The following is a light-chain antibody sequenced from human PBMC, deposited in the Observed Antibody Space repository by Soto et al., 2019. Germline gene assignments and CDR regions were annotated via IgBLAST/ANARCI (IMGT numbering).Light chain of an antibody. Sequence: QTVVTQEPSLTVSPGGTVTLTCGSSTGTVISSHYPYWFQQKPGQAPRTLIYDTSIKHSWTPARFSGSLLGGKAALTRSGAQPEDEADYYCFLSYSGAWVFGGGTQLTVL. J-gene: IGLJ3*02. CDR2: DTS. V-gene: IGLV7-46*01. CDR1: TGTVISSHY. CDR3: FLSYSGAWV.